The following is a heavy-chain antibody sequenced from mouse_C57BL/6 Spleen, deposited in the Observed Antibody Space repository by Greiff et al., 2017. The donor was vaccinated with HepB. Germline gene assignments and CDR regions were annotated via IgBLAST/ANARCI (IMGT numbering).Heavy chain of an antibody. V-gene: IGHV1-59*01. J-gene: IGHJ2*01. Sequence: QVQLQQPGAELVRPGTSVKLSCKASGYTFTSYWMHWVKQRPGQGLEWIGVIDPSDSYTNYNQKFKGKATLTVDTSSSTAYMQLSSLASEDSSVYYCAGLGRGFDYWGQGTTLTVSS. D-gene: IGHD4-1*01. CDR1: GYTFTSYW. CDR2: IDPSDSYT. CDR3: AGLGRGFDY.